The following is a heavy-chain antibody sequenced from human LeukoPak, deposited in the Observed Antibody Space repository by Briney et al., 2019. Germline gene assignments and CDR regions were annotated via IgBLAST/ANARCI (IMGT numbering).Heavy chain of an antibody. J-gene: IGHJ4*02. CDR3: ARVSYTYGPHDY. CDR2: IYYSGST. CDR1: NGSISSYY. Sequence: PSETLSLTCTVSNGSISSYYWTWIRQPPGKELEWIGYIYYSGSTNYNPSLESRVTISVDTSKNRFFLRLSSVTAADTAMYYCARVSYTYGPHDYWGQGTLVTVSS. D-gene: IGHD2-8*01. V-gene: IGHV4-59*01.